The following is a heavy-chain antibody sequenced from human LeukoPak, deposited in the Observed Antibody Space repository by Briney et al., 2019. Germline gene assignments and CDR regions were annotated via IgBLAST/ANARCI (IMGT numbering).Heavy chain of an antibody. J-gene: IGHJ4*02. V-gene: IGHV3-43D*03. CDR2: ISWDGGST. Sequence: GGSLRLSCAASGFTFDDYAMHWVRQAPGKGLEWVSLISWDGGSTYYADSVKGRFTISRDNSKNSLYLQMNSLRAEDTALYYCAKGGAVAGLESFDYWGQGTLVTVSS. CDR1: GFTFDDYA. D-gene: IGHD6-19*01. CDR3: AKGGAVAGLESFDY.